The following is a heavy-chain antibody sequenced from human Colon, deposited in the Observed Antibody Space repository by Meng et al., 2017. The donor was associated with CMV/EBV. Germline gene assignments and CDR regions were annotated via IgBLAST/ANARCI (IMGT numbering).Heavy chain of an antibody. Sequence: GESLKISCAASGFSFRSYGMSWIRQAPGRGLEWVSFISSSSDISYADSVKGRFTIFRDSAQNLLYLEMIGLRVEDTAVYYCARVRGPSVYYAMDVWGQGTAVTVSS. CDR2: ISSSSDI. CDR1: GFSFRSYG. V-gene: IGHV3-21*06. J-gene: IGHJ6*02. D-gene: IGHD3-10*01. CDR3: ARVRGPSVYYAMDV.